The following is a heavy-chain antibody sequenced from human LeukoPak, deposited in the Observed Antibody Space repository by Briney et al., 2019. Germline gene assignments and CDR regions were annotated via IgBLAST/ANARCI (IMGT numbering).Heavy chain of an antibody. CDR3: ASVEMATMGAAFDI. V-gene: IGHV3-74*01. CDR2: ISPDGTTT. D-gene: IGHD5-24*01. Sequence: GGSLRLSCAASGFTFSGYWMHWVRQAPGKGLVWVSRISPDGTTTNYADSAEGRFTISRDNTKNTLYLQMNGLRDEDAAVYYCASVEMATMGAAFDIWGQGTMVTVSS. CDR1: GFTFSGYW. J-gene: IGHJ3*02.